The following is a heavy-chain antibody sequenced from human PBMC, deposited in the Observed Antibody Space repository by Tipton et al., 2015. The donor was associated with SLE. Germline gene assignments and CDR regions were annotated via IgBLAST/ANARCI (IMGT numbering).Heavy chain of an antibody. J-gene: IGHJ6*02. V-gene: IGHV3-48*03. CDR3: ARGVDCSGGVCSLPYYYYYGMDV. Sequence: SLRLSCAASGFTFSTYEMNWVRQAPGKGLEWVSYIRGGHRTTYYADSVKGRFTISRDNAKNSLYLQMNSLRAEDTAVYYCARGVDCSGGVCSLPYYYYYGMDVWGQGTTVIVSS. CDR2: IRGGHRTT. D-gene: IGHD2-8*02. CDR1: GFTFSTYE.